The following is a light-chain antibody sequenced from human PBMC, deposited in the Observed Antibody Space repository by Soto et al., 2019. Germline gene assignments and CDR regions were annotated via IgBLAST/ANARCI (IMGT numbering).Light chain of an antibody. CDR1: NSDVGAFNY. V-gene: IGLV2-14*03. Sequence: QSVLTQPASVSGSPGQSIAITCTGTNSDVGAFNYVSWYQQHPDKAPKLMIYEVSNRPSGVSNRFSGSKSVNTATLTISGLQTEDEADYYSTSYTTSSTRVFGTGTKVTVL. J-gene: IGLJ1*01. CDR2: EVS. CDR3: TSYTTSSTRV.